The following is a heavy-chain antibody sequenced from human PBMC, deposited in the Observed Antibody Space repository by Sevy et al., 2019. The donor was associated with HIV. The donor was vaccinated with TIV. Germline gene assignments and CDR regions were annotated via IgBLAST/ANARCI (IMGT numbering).Heavy chain of an antibody. V-gene: IGHV3-49*03. CDR3: TRSAPVLWFGELLPFDY. D-gene: IGHD3-10*01. J-gene: IGHJ4*02. CDR1: GFTFGDYV. Sequence: GGSLRLSCTTSGFTFGDYVMNWFRQAPGKGLEWVGFIRSKAYGGTTEYAASVQGRFTISGDDSNSIAYLQMTSLKTEDTAVYFCTRSAPVLWFGELLPFDYWGQGSLVTVSS. CDR2: IRSKAYGGTT.